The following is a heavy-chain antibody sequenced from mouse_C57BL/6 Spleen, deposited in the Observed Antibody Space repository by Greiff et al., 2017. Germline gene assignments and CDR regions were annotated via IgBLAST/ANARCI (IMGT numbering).Heavy chain of an antibody. CDR2: ISYDGSN. CDR1: GYSITSGYY. D-gene: IGHD2-4*01. V-gene: IGHV3-6*01. J-gene: IGHJ4*01. Sequence: EVKLMESGPGLVKPSQSLSLTCSVTGYSITSGYYWNWIRQFPGNKLEWMGYISYDGSNNYNPSLKNRISITRDTSKNQFFLKLNSVTTEDTATYYCAREPYYDYDVGAMDYWGQGTSVTVSS. CDR3: AREPYYDYDVGAMDY.